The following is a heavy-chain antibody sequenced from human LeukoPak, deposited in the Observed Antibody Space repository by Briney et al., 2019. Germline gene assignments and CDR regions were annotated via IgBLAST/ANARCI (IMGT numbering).Heavy chain of an antibody. J-gene: IGHJ1*01. CDR1: GFTFSSYG. D-gene: IGHD6-13*01. V-gene: IGHV3-30*02. CDR3: AKSWVSSSWPPTEYFQH. Sequence: GGSLRLSCAASGFTFSSYGMHWVRQAPGKGLEWVAFIRYDGSNKYYADSVKGRFTISRDNSKNTLYLQMNSLRAEDTAVYYCAKSWVSSSWPPTEYFQHWGQGTLVTVSS. CDR2: IRYDGSNK.